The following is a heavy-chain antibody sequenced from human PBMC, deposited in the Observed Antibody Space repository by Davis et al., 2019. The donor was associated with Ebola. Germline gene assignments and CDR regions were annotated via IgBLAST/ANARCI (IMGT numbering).Heavy chain of an antibody. D-gene: IGHD6-6*01. CDR3: TRKIAARVGWFGP. Sequence: GESLKISCAAPGCTFSSYAMSWVRPAPGKGPEWVSANSCSGGSTYYAVPVKARFTISRDNSKNTLYLQMNSLRSEDTAVYYCTRKIAARVGWFGPWGQGTLVTVSS. CDR1: GCTFSSYA. J-gene: IGHJ5*02. V-gene: IGHV3-23*01. CDR2: NSCSGGST.